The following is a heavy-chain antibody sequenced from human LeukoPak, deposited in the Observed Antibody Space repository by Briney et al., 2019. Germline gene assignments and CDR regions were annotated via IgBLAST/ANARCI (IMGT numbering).Heavy chain of an antibody. V-gene: IGHV1-18*01. CDR2: ISAYNGNT. CDR1: GYTFTSYG. J-gene: IGHJ5*02. D-gene: IGHD6-19*01. CDR3: ARVWVAAVEAGNWFDP. Sequence: ASVKVSCKASGYTFTSYGISWVRQAPGQGLEWMGWISAYNGNTNYARKLQGRVTMTTDTSTSTAYMELRSLRSDDTAVYYCARVWVAAVEAGNWFDPWGQGTLVTVSS.